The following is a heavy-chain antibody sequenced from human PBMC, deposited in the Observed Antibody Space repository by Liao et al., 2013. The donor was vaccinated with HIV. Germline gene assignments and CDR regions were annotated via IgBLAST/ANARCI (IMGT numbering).Heavy chain of an antibody. J-gene: IGHJ4*02. CDR3: ARDAGDFWSGLYYFDY. V-gene: IGHV4-30-2*01. D-gene: IGHD3-3*01. CDR2: IYHSGST. Sequence: QLQLQESGSGLVKPSQTLSLTCAVSGGSISSGGYSWSWIRQPPGKGLEWIGYIYHSGSTYYNPSLKSRVTISVDRSKNQFSLKLSSVTAADTAVYYCARDAGDFWSGLYYFDYWGQGTLVTVSS. CDR1: GGSISSGGYS.